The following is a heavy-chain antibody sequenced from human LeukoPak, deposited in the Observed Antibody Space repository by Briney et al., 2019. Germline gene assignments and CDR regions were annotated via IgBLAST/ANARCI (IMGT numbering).Heavy chain of an antibody. V-gene: IGHV1-2*04. CDR1: GYTFTGYH. CDR3: ARVGERPYYYYGMDV. CDR2: INPNSGGT. D-gene: IGHD4-17*01. J-gene: IGHJ6*02. Sequence: ASVKVSCKASGYTFTGYHMHWVRQAPGQGLEWMGCINPNSGGTNYAQKFQGWVTMTRDTSISTAYMELSRLRSDDTAVYYCARVGERPYYYYGMDVWGQGTTVTVSS.